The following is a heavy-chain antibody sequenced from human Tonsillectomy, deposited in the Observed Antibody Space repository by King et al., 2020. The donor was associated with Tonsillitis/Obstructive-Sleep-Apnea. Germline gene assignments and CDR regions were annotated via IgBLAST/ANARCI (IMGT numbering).Heavy chain of an antibody. CDR2: IFLSGRT. J-gene: IGHJ4*02. V-gene: IGHV4-4*02. Sequence: QLQESGPGLVKPSGTLSLTCAVSGGSISSSNWWGWVRQPPGKGRGWIGGIFLSGRTNYNPSLKGRVTISVDKSKNQFSLKLNTVTAADTAVYYCARVVVIAVEDYWGQGTLVTVSS. CDR3: ARVVVIAVEDY. CDR1: GGSISSSNW. D-gene: IGHD2-21*01.